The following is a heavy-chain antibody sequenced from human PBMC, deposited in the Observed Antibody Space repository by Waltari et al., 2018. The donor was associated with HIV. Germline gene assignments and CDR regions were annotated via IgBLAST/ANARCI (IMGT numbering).Heavy chain of an antibody. CDR3: ARGSCDGRSPFDY. CDR1: GFTFSSYS. CDR2: ISGTSSTI. D-gene: IGHD6-13*01. Sequence: EVQLVESGGGLVQPGGSLRLSCAASGFTFSSYSMNWVRQAPGKGREWVAYISGTSSTIYDADAVKGRFTSSRDNAKNSLYLQMNSLRAEDTAVYYCARGSCDGRSPFDYWGQGTLVTVSS. V-gene: IGHV3-48*01. J-gene: IGHJ4*02.